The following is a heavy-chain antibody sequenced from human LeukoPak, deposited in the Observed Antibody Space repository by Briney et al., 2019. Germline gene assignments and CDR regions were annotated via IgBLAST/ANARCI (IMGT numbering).Heavy chain of an antibody. D-gene: IGHD5/OR15-5a*01. J-gene: IGHJ6*03. CDR2: IYYSGTT. CDR3: AGHCLIPTRTSYYMDV. Sequence: SETLSLTCTVFGGSISSSDYYWGWLRQPPGKGLEWIGSIYYSGTTYYNPSLKSRVTISVDTSKNQFSLKLYSATATDTAVYYCAGHCLIPTRTSYYMDVWGKGTTVTVSS. CDR1: GGSISSSDYY. V-gene: IGHV4-39*01.